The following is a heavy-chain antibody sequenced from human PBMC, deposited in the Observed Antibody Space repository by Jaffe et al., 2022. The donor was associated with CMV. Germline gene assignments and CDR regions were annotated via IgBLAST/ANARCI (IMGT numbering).Heavy chain of an antibody. CDR1: GFTFSSYG. CDR2: IWYDGSNK. CDR3: ARFRGYSGYEI. D-gene: IGHD5-12*01. Sequence: QVQLVESGGGVVQPGRSLRLSCAASGFTFSSYGMHWVRQAPGKGLEWVAVIWYDGSNKYYADSVKGRFTISRDNSKNTLYLQMNSLRAEDTAVYYCARFRGYSGYEIWGQGTLVTVSS. V-gene: IGHV3-33*08. J-gene: IGHJ4*02.